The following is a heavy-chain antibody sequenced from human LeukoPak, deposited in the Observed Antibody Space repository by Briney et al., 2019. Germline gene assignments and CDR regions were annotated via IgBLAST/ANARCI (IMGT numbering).Heavy chain of an antibody. CDR3: TRDRGAYNLYDY. Sequence: PGGSLRLSCTASGFTFGDYAMSWIRQAPGKGLEWVGFIRSKAYGETADYAASVKGRFTISRDDSKANAYLQMNSLKTEDTAVYHCTRDRGAYNLYDYWGQGTQVTVSS. V-gene: IGHV3-49*03. D-gene: IGHD1-1*01. CDR1: GFTFGDYA. CDR2: IRSKAYGETA. J-gene: IGHJ4*02.